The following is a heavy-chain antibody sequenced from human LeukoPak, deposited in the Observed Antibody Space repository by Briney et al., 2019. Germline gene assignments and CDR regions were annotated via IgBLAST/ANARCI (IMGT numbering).Heavy chain of an antibody. D-gene: IGHD3-10*01. CDR2: IIPIFGTA. Sequence: SVKVSCKASGGTFSSYAISWVRQAPGQGLEWMGGIIPIFGTANYAQKFQGRVTITADESTSTAYMELSSLRSEDTAVYYCARGLYYGSGSQYYYYMDVWGKGTTVTISS. CDR3: ARGLYYGSGSQYYYYMDV. CDR1: GGTFSSYA. V-gene: IGHV1-69*13. J-gene: IGHJ6*03.